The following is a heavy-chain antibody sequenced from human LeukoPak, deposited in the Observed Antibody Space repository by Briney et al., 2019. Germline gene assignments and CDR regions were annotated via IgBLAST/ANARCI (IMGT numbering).Heavy chain of an antibody. V-gene: IGHV3-73*01. Sequence: GGSLRLSCAASGFTFSGSAMHWVRQASGKGLEWVGRIRSKANSYATAYAASVKGRFTISRDDSKNTAYLQMHSLKTEDTAVYYCTRPTVGYCSSTSCPIGIWGQGTLVTVSS. D-gene: IGHD2-2*01. CDR2: IRSKANSYAT. CDR1: GFTFSGSA. CDR3: TRPTVGYCSSTSCPIGI. J-gene: IGHJ4*02.